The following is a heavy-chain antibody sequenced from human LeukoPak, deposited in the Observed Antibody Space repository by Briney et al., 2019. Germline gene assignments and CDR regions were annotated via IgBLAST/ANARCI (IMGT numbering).Heavy chain of an antibody. CDR2: MNPNSGNT. J-gene: IGHJ4*02. V-gene: IGHV1-8*01. CDR1: GYTFSSYD. CDR3: ARGGPGEWELLED. D-gene: IGHD1-26*01. Sequence: ASVKVSCKASGYTFSSYDINWVRQAAGQGLEWMGWMNPNSGNTGYAQKFQGRVTMTRDTSISTAYMELSRLRSDDTAVYYCARGGPGEWELLEDWGQGTLVTVSS.